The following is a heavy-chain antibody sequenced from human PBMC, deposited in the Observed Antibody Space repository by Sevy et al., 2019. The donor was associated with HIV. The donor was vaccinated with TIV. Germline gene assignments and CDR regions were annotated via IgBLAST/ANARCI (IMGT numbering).Heavy chain of an antibody. CDR2: IGYDGSTK. Sequence: GGSLRLSCAASGFTFSIYGMHWVRQAPGKGLEWVACIGYDGSTKYYADSVKGRFTISRDNSKNTLYLQMNSLRAEDTAVYYCAKDLTGRYSSSSGDFDYWGQGTMVTVSS. CDR3: AKDLTGRYSSSSGDFDY. CDR1: GFTFSIYG. V-gene: IGHV3-30*02. J-gene: IGHJ4*02. D-gene: IGHD6-6*01.